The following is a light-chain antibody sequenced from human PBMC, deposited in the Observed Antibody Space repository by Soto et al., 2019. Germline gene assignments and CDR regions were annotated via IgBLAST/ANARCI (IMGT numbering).Light chain of an antibody. CDR3: QQYYNTPYT. V-gene: IGKV4-1*01. CDR2: WAS. CDR1: QTILYSSNNKNY. Sequence: DIVMTQSPDSLAVSLGERATINCKSSQTILYSSNNKNYLVWYQQKPGQPPKLLLSWASTRESGVPDRFSGSGSGTDFTLPISSLQAEDVAVYYCQQYYNTPYTFGQGTKLEIK. J-gene: IGKJ2*01.